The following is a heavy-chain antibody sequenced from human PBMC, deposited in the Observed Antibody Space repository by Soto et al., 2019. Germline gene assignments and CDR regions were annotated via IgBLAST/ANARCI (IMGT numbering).Heavy chain of an antibody. CDR3: ARDGYCRKGECYNGEDY. D-gene: IGHD2-8*01. CDR1: GDSISSSY. CDR2: IKSKTDGGTT. V-gene: IGHV3-15*01. J-gene: IGHJ4*02. Sequence: ETLSLTCTVSGDSISSSYWSWVRQAPGKGLEWVGRIKSKTDGGTTASAAPVKGRFTISRDDSENTLYLQMNSLKSEDTGVYYCARDGYCRKGECYNGEDYWGQGTLVTVSS.